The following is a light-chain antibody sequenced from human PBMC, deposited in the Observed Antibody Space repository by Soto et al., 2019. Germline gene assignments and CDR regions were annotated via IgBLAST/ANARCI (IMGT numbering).Light chain of an antibody. CDR1: SSDVGGYNY. CDR2: DVS. Sequence: QPVLTQPASVPGSPGQSITISCTGTSSDVGGYNYVSWYQQHPGKAPKLMIYDVSNRPSGVSNRFSGSKSGNTASLTISGLQAEDEADYYCSSYTSSSTLVVFGGGTKVTVL. CDR3: SSYTSSSTLVV. V-gene: IGLV2-14*01. J-gene: IGLJ2*01.